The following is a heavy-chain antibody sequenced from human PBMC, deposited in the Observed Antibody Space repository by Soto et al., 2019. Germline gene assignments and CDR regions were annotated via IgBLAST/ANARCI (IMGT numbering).Heavy chain of an antibody. J-gene: IGHJ4*02. CDR2: IIPIFGTA. CDR1: GGTFSSYA. Sequence: QVQLVQSGAEVKKPGSSVKVSCKASGGTFSSYAISWVRQAPGQGLEWMGGIIPIFGTADYAQKFQGRVTITADEATSTAYMELSSLRSEDTAVYYCASHYESSGYYYSGLAYWRQGPLVTVSS. V-gene: IGHV1-69*12. CDR3: ASHYESSGYYYSGLAY. D-gene: IGHD3-22*01.